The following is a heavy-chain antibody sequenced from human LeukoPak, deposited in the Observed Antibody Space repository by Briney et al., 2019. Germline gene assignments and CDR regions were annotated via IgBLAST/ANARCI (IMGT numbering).Heavy chain of an antibody. Sequence: KPSETLSLTCTVSGGSISSYYWSWIRQPPGKGLEWIGYIYYSGSTNYNPSLKSRVTISVDTSKNQFSLKLSSVTAAVTAVYYCARDNGAGTTKFWGQGTLVTVSS. V-gene: IGHV4-59*01. CDR1: GGSISSYY. J-gene: IGHJ4*02. CDR3: ARDNGAGTTKF. D-gene: IGHD1-1*01. CDR2: IYYSGST.